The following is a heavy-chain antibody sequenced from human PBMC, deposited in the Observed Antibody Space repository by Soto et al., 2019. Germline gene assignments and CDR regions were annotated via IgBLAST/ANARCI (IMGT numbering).Heavy chain of an antibody. D-gene: IGHD3-3*01. J-gene: IGHJ4*02. Sequence: PGGSLRLSCATSGFTFSCYWMHWVRQTPGEGLVWVSRISSGGTSTNYEDSVKGRFNISRDNAQNNLELQMKSPRDEDTAVYYCTSGYYSYYFDYWGQGTLVTVSS. V-gene: IGHV3-74*01. CDR2: ISSGGTST. CDR1: GFTFSCYW. CDR3: TSGYYSYYFDY.